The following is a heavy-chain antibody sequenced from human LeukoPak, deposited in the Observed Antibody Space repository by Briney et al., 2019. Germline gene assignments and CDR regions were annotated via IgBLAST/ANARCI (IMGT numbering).Heavy chain of an antibody. CDR1: GYTFTGYY. CDR2: INPNSGGT. Sequence: ASVKVSCKASGYTFTGYYMLWVRQAPGQGLEWMGWINPNSGGTNYAQKFQGRVTMTRDTSISTAYMELSRLRSDDTAVYYCARAYDSSGYYFFWFDPWGQGTLVTVSS. J-gene: IGHJ5*02. D-gene: IGHD3-22*01. V-gene: IGHV1-2*02. CDR3: ARAYDSSGYYFFWFDP.